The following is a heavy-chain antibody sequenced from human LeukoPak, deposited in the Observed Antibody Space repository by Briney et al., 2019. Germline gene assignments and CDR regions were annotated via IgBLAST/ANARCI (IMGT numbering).Heavy chain of an antibody. CDR2: IYYSGST. CDR3: ARRGRCYSGIDY. CDR1: GGSISSYY. V-gene: IGHV4-59*08. J-gene: IGHJ4*02. D-gene: IGHD1-26*01. Sequence: SETLSLTCTVSGGSISSYYLSWIRQPPGKGLEWIGYIYYSGSTNYNHSLQSRVTISVDTSKNPSSLKLSTVTATDTAVYYCARRGRCYSGIDYWGQGKLVIVSS.